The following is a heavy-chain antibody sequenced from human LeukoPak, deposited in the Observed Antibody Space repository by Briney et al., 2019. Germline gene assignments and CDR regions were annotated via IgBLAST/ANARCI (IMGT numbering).Heavy chain of an antibody. D-gene: IGHD3-16*01. J-gene: IGHJ4*02. CDR1: GFTFSSYA. CDR3: AKGVLMGDDAGLFDY. Sequence: PGGSLRLSCAASGFTFSSYAMSWVRQAPGKGLEWVSAISGSGGSTYYADSVKGRFTISRDNSKNTLYLQMNSLRAEDTAVYYCAKGVLMGDDAGLFDYWGQGTLVTVSS. V-gene: IGHV3-23*01. CDR2: ISGSGGST.